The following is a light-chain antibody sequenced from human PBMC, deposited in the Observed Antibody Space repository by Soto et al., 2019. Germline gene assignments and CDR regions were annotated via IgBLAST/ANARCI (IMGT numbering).Light chain of an antibody. Sequence: EIVLTQSPGTLSLSPGERATLSCRASQSVIGRQLAWYQHKPGQAPRLLIYGVSTRATGIPDRFTGSGSGTDLTLTISRLEPEDFAVFYCQVYGPSPPITFGQGTRLEIK. J-gene: IGKJ5*01. CDR1: QSVIGRQ. V-gene: IGKV3-20*01. CDR2: GVS. CDR3: QVYGPSPPIT.